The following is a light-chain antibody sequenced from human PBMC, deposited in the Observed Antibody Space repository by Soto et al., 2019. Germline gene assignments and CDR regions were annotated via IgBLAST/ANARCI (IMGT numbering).Light chain of an antibody. V-gene: IGKV3-20*01. CDR2: DAS. CDR3: QQYGTSPWT. J-gene: IGKJ1*01. Sequence: EIVLTQSPGTLSLSPGERATLSCRASQTVINTYVAWYQQKPGQAPRLLIYDASTRATGIPDRFSGSGSGTDFTLNISRLGPEDFAVYYCQQYGTSPWTFGQGTKVDIK. CDR1: QTVINTY.